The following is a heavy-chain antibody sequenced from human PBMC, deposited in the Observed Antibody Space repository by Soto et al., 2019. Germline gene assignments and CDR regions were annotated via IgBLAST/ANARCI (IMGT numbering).Heavy chain of an antibody. J-gene: IGHJ5*02. CDR1: GYTFINFD. CDR2: MNPGSGKT. D-gene: IGHD6-13*01. CDR3: ARMASAGTLNWFDP. V-gene: IGHV1-8*02. Sequence: AAVKVSFKASGYTFINFDISWVRQAAGQGLEWLGWMNPGSGKTGYASKFQGRVATTRDASTGTSHLELSSLTSDDTAVYYCARMASAGTLNWFDPWGQGTLVTVSS.